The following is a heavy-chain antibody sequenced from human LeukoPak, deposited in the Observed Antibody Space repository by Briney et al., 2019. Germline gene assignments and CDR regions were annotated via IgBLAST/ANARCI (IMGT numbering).Heavy chain of an antibody. Sequence: GGSLRLSCAASGFTFSSYAMHWVRQAPGKGLEWVAVISYDGSNKYYADSVKGRFTISRDNSKNTLYLQMNSLRAEDTAVYYCARDGSSGYSYGYSDYYYGMDVWGQGTTVTVSS. CDR1: GFTFSSYA. CDR3: ARDGSSGYSYGYSDYYYGMDV. CDR2: ISYDGSNK. V-gene: IGHV3-30-3*01. D-gene: IGHD5-18*01. J-gene: IGHJ6*02.